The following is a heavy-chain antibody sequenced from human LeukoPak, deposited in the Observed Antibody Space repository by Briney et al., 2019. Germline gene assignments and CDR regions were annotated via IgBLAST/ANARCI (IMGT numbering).Heavy chain of an antibody. Sequence: GGSLRLSCAASGFTVSSNYMSWVRQAPGKGLEWTSYITDDSKTMYYADSVKGRFTISRDNAKNALYLQMNSLTAEDTAVYYCAGENYYGSGNYYKNYWGQGTLVTVSS. CDR1: GFTVSSNY. J-gene: IGHJ4*02. V-gene: IGHV3-48*04. CDR3: AGENYYGSGNYYKNY. D-gene: IGHD3-10*01. CDR2: ITDDSKTM.